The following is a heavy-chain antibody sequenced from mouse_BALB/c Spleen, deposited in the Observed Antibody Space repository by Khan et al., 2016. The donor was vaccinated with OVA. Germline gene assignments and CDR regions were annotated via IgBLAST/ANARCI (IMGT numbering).Heavy chain of an antibody. D-gene: IGHD2-14*01. J-gene: IGHJ3*01. CDR3: ARSGYDFFAY. CDR2: IYPGDGNT. Sequence: QVQLKQSGAELVRPGSSMKISCKASGYAFSNYWMNWVKQGPGQGLEWIGQIYPGDGNTNYNGKFKDKVTLTADKSSSTAYLQLSSLKSEDSAVYFCARSGYDFFAYWGQGTLVTVSA. V-gene: IGHV1-80*01. CDR1: GYAFSNYW.